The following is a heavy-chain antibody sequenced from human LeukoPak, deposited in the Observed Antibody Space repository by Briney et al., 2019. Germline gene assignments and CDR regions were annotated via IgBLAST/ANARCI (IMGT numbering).Heavy chain of an antibody. CDR1: GFTFSSYA. D-gene: IGHD2-21*02. V-gene: IGHV3-23*01. CDR3: AKTTGSVVTTYPNWFDP. J-gene: IGHJ5*02. CDR2: ISGSGGST. Sequence: PGGSLRLSCAASGFTFSSYAMSWVRQAPGKGLEWVSAISGSGGSTYYADSVKGRFTISRDNSKNTLYLQMNSLRAEDTAVCYCAKTTGSVVTTYPNWFDPWGQGTLVTVSS.